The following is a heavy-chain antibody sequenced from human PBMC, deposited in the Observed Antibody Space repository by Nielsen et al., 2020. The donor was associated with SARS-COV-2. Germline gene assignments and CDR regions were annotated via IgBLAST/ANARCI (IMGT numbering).Heavy chain of an antibody. J-gene: IGHJ4*02. CDR3: ARHDYGDYVDY. V-gene: IGHV4-30-4*01. Sequence: SETLSLTFTVSGGSISSGDYYWSWIRQPPGKGLEWIGYIYYSGSTYYNPSLKSRVTISVDTSKNQFSLKLSSVTAADTAVYYCARHDYGDYVDYWGQGTLVTVSS. CDR2: IYYSGST. CDR1: GGSISSGDYY. D-gene: IGHD4-17*01.